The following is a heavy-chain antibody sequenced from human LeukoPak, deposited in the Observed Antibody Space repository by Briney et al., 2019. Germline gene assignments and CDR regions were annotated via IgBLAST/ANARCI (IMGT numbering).Heavy chain of an antibody. Sequence: SETLSLTCSVSCGSINNYYWSWIRQPPGKGLEWIGYIYYSGSTNYNPSLKKRVTMSVDTSTNQFVTAADTAVYYCARKGGTFDYWGQGTLVTVSS. CDR2: IYYSGST. D-gene: IGHD2-15*01. J-gene: IGHJ4*02. CDR3: ARKGGTFDY. V-gene: IGHV4-59*08. CDR1: CGSINNYY.